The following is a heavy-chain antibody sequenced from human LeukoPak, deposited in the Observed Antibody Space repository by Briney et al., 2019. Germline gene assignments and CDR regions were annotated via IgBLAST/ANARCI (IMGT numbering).Heavy chain of an antibody. CDR3: ATALGYGYSDY. CDR1: GYTLTELS. V-gene: IGHV1-24*01. D-gene: IGHD5-18*01. Sequence: GASVEVSCKVSGYTLTELSMHWVRQAPGEGLEWMGGFDPEDGETIYARKFQGRVTMTEDTSTDTAYMELSSLRSEDTAVYYCATALGYGYSDYWGQGTLVTVSS. CDR2: FDPEDGET. J-gene: IGHJ4*02.